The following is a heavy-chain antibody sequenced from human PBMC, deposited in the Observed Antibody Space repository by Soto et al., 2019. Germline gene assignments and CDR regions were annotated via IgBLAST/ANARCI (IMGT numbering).Heavy chain of an antibody. D-gene: IGHD3-3*01. CDR2: IYYSGST. CDR3: ARYLIYGAHAFDI. V-gene: IGHV4-30-4*01. CDR1: GGSISSGDYY. J-gene: IGHJ3*02. Sequence: SETLSLTCTVSGGSISSGDYYWSWIRQPPGKGLEWIGYIYYSGSTYYNPSLKSRVTISVDTSKNQFSLKLSSVTAADTAVYYCARYLIYGAHAFDIWGQGTMVTVS.